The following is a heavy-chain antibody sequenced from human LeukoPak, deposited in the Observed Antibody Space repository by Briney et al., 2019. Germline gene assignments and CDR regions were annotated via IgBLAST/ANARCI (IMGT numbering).Heavy chain of an antibody. J-gene: IGHJ6*03. V-gene: IGHV4-38-2*02. CDR1: GYSISSGYY. Sequence: SETRSLTCTVSGYSISSGYYWGWIRQPPGKGLEWIGNIYHSGSTYNHPSLKRRVTISVDTSKNQFSLKLSSVTAADTAVYYCAARPADGFWSGWGNYMDVWGKGTTVTVSS. CDR3: AARPADGFWSGWGNYMDV. CDR2: IYHSGST. D-gene: IGHD3-3*01.